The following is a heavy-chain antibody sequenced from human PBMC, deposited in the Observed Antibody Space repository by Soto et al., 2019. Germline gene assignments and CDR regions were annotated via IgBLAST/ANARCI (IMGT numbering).Heavy chain of an antibody. V-gene: IGHV3-30*18. D-gene: IGHD6-25*01. CDR3: AKSWWSVIESDSSGGDL. CDR2: ISYDGSNK. J-gene: IGHJ2*01. CDR1: GFTFSSYG. Sequence: QVQLVESGGGVVQPGRSLRLSCAASGFTFSSYGMHWVRQAPGKGLEWVAVISYDGSNKYYADSVKGRFTISRDNSKNTLYLQMNSLRAEDTAVYDCAKSWWSVIESDSSGGDLWGRGTLVTVSS.